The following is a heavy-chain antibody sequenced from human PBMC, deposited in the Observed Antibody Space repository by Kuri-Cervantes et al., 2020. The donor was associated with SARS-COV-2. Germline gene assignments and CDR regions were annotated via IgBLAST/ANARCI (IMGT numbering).Heavy chain of an antibody. D-gene: IGHD6-13*01. Sequence: SETLSLTCTVSGGSISSSSYYWGWIRQPPGKGLEWIGSIYYSGSTYYNPSLKSRVTISVDTSKNQFSLKLSSVTAADTAVYYCARRIAAAGKRYYYYGMDVWGQGTTVTVSS. CDR1: GGSISSSSYY. V-gene: IGHV4-39*01. CDR2: IYYSGST. J-gene: IGHJ6*02. CDR3: ARRIAAAGKRYYYYGMDV.